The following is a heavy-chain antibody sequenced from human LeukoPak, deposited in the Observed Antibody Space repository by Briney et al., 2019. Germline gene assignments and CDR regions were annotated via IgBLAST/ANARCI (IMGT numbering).Heavy chain of an antibody. CDR1: GFTFNNHA. J-gene: IGHJ5*02. CDR2: ITGSGDGR. Sequence: GGSLRLSCAASGFTFNNHAMTWVRQAPGKGLEWVSVITGSGDGRYYADSVKGRFTISRDNSKNTLHLQMNSLRAEHTALYYCAKNFLPSYFGPSVYYFAPWGQGTLVAVPS. D-gene: IGHD3-3*01. CDR3: AKNFLPSYFGPSVYYFAP. V-gene: IGHV3-23*01.